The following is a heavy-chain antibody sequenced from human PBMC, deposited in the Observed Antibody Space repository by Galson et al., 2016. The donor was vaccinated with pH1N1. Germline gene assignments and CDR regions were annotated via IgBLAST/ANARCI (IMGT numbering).Heavy chain of an antibody. V-gene: IGHV2-70*01. CDR2: IDWDDDK. D-gene: IGHD4-17*01. CDR3: VRFNYGDSVNYFDS. CDR1: GFSLSTSGMC. J-gene: IGHJ4*02. Sequence: PALVKPTQTLTLTCTFSGFSLSTSGMCVSWIRQPPGKALEWLALIDWDDDKYYSTSLKTRLTISKDTSKNQVVLTMTNMDPVDTTTYYCVRFNYGDSVNYFDSWGQGTLVTVSS.